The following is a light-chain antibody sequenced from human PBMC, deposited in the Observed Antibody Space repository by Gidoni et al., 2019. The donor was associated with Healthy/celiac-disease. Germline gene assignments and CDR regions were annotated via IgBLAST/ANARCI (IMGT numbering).Light chain of an antibody. Sequence: EIVMTQSPATLSVSPGERATLSCRASQSVSSNLAWYQQKPGQAPRLLIYGASTRATGIPARFSGSVSGTEFTLTISSLQSEDFAVYYCQQYNNWPPRITFGGGTKVEIK. V-gene: IGKV3-15*01. CDR3: QQYNNWPPRIT. CDR1: QSVSSN. CDR2: GAS. J-gene: IGKJ4*01.